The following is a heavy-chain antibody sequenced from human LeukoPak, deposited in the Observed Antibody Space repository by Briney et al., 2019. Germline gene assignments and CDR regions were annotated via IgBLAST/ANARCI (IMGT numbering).Heavy chain of an antibody. CDR3: ARDLSGSYYLNWFDP. CDR1: GYSISSGYY. V-gene: IGHV4-38-2*02. D-gene: IGHD1-26*01. J-gene: IGHJ5*02. CDR2: IYHSGST. Sequence: PSETLSLTCIVSGYSISSGYYWGSIRQPPGKGLEWIGSIYHSGSTYYNPSLKSRVTISVDTSKNQFSLKLSSVTAADTAVYYCARDLSGSYYLNWFDPWGQGTLVTVSS.